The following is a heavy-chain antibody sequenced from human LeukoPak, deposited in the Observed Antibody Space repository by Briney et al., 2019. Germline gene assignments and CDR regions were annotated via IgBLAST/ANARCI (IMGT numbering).Heavy chain of an antibody. CDR2: VSNSGDYI. CDR3: ARALIGYYFEY. CDR1: GFTFSSYE. Sequence: GRSLRLSCAASGFTFSSYEMNWVRQAPGKGLEWVSSVSNSGDYIHYADSVKGRFTISRDNSKNSLYLQMNSLRAEDTAVYYCARALIGYYFEYWGQGTLVTVSS. V-gene: IGHV3-21*06. J-gene: IGHJ4*02. D-gene: IGHD2-8*01.